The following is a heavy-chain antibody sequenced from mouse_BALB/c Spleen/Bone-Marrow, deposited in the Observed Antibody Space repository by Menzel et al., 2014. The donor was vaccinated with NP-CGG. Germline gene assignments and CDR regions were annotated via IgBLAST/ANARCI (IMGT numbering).Heavy chain of an antibody. Sequence: DVKLQESGPSLVKPSQTLSLTCPVTGDSISSSYWNWIRKFPGNKLEYMGYISYSGNAYYNPSLKSRISLTRDTSKNQYYLQLNSVTTEVTATYFCARGNGYHFDYWGQGTTLTVSS. V-gene: IGHV3-8*02. J-gene: IGHJ2*01. CDR1: GDSISSSY. CDR3: ARGNGYHFDY. CDR2: ISYSGNA. D-gene: IGHD1-2*01.